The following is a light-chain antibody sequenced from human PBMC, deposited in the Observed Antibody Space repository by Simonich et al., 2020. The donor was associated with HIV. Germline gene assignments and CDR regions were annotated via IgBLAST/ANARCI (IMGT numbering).Light chain of an antibody. CDR3: QQANSFPRT. CDR1: QSISSW. J-gene: IGKJ1*01. CDR2: AAS. V-gene: IGKV1-12*01. Sequence: DIQMTQSPSSVSASVGDRVTVTCRAGQSISSWLAWYQQKPGKAPKLLIYAASSLQSGVPSRFSGSGSGTDFTLTINNLQPEDFATYYCQQANSFPRTFGQGTKVEI.